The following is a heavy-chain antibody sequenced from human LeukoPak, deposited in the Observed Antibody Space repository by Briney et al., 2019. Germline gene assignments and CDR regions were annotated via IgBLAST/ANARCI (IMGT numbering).Heavy chain of an antibody. Sequence: PGGSLRLSCAASGFTFSSYEMNWVRQAPGKGLEWVSYISSSGSTIYYADSVKGRFTISRDNAKNSLYLQMNSLRAEDTAVYYCARERGSGWSKEGIFDYWGQGTLVTVSS. D-gene: IGHD6-19*01. J-gene: IGHJ4*02. CDR1: GFTFSSYE. CDR2: ISSSGSTI. V-gene: IGHV3-48*03. CDR3: ARERGSGWSKEGIFDY.